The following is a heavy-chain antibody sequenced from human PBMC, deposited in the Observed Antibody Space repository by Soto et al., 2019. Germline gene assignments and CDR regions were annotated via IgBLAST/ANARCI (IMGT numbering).Heavy chain of an antibody. J-gene: IGHJ4*02. CDR1: GFTFSSCA. V-gene: IGHV3-23*01. Sequence: GSLRLSCAASGFTFSSCAMSWVRQAPGKGLEWVSSLSGSGSSTYYADSVKGRFTISRDNSKNTVFLQMHSLRAEDTAVYYCAKARTTYCGVDCYADYWGQGTLVTVSS. D-gene: IGHD2-21*02. CDR3: AKARTTYCGVDCYADY. CDR2: LSGSGSST.